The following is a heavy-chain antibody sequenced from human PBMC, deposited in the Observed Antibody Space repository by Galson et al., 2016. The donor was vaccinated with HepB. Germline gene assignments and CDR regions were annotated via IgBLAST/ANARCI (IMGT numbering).Heavy chain of an antibody. J-gene: IGHJ4*02. CDR3: RSMDFIAARPGRSDY. V-gene: IGHV3-30*03. D-gene: IGHD6-6*01. CDR2: ISFDGSYK. CDR1: GFTFSSFG. Sequence: SLRLSCAASGFTFSSFGMHWVRQAPGKGLEWVAVISFDGSYKYYADSVKGRFTISRDNSKNTLYLQMNSLRTEDTAVYYCRSMDFIAARPGRSDYWGQGTLVTVSS.